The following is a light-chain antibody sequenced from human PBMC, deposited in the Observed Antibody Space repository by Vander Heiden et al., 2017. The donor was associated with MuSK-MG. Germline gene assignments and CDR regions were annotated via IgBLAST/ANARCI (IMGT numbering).Light chain of an antibody. J-gene: IGKJ4*01. CDR1: QDISNY. CDR3: QQDDNLLLT. CDR2: DAS. V-gene: IGKV1-33*01. Sequence: DIQMTQSPSSLSASVGDRVTITCQASQDISNYLNWYQQKPGKAPKLPIYDASNLETGVPSRFSGSGSGTDFTFTISSLQPEDIATYYCQQDDNLLLTFGGGTKVEIK.